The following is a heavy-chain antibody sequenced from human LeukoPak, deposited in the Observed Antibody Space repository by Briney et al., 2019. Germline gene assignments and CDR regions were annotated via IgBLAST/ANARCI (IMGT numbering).Heavy chain of an antibody. Sequence: SETLSLTCTVSGGSTSSYYWSWIRQPPGKGLEWSGYIYYSGSTNYNPSLKSRVTISVDTSKNQYSLKLSSVTAADTAVYYCARVGWYSSSPNYFAYWGQGTLVTVSS. CDR1: GGSTSSYY. CDR3: ARVGWYSSSPNYFAY. J-gene: IGHJ4*02. CDR2: IYYSGST. D-gene: IGHD6-6*01. V-gene: IGHV4-59*01.